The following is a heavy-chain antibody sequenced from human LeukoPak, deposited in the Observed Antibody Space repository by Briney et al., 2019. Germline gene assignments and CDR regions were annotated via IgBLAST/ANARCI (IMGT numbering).Heavy chain of an antibody. Sequence: SVKVSCKASGGTFSSYAISWVRQAPGQGLEWMGGIIPIFGTANYAQKFQGRVTITADESTSTAYMELSSLRSEDTAVYYCASRVGTTMVYYYYGMDVWGQGTTVTVSS. CDR2: IIPIFGTA. J-gene: IGHJ6*02. D-gene: IGHD1-26*01. CDR1: GGTFSSYA. CDR3: ASRVGTTMVYYYYGMDV. V-gene: IGHV1-69*13.